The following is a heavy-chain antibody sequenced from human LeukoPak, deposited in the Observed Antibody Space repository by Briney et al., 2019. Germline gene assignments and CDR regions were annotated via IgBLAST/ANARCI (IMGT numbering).Heavy chain of an antibody. CDR2: IYYSGST. CDR1: GGSISSGDYY. CDR3: ARDPFNYYDSSGLDY. Sequence: PSQTLSLTCTVSGGSISSGDYYWSWIRQPPGKGLEWIGYIYYSGSTYYNPSLKSRVTTSVDTSKNQFSLKLSSVTAADTAVYYCARDPFNYYDSSGLDYWGQGTLVTVSS. D-gene: IGHD3-22*01. J-gene: IGHJ4*02. V-gene: IGHV4-30-4*01.